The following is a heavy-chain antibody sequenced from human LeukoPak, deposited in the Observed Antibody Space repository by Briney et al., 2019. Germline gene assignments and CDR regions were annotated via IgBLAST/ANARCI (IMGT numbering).Heavy chain of an antibody. J-gene: IGHJ4*02. D-gene: IGHD3-10*01. Sequence: PGGSLRLSCAVSGFIFSDYYMSWIRQAPGKGLEWVSYISSRSSDTNYADSVKDRFTISRDNARNSVYLQMNSLRAEDTAVYYCARPGGYYGSGSYLDYWGQGTLVTVSS. CDR3: ARPGGYYGSGSYLDY. CDR1: GFIFSDYY. CDR2: ISSRSSDT. V-gene: IGHV3-11*03.